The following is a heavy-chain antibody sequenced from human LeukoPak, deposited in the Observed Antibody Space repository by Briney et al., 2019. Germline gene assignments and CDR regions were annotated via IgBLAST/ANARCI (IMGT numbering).Heavy chain of an antibody. D-gene: IGHD5-24*01. J-gene: IGHJ4*02. CDR1: GGPISSYY. CDR3: ARVDGYNWRGFYYFDY. CDR2: IYYSGST. V-gene: IGHV4-59*01. Sequence: SETLSLTCTVSGGPISSYYWSWIRQPPGKGLEWLGYIYYSGSTNYNPSLKSRVTISVDTSKNQFSLKLSSVTAADTAVYYCARVDGYNWRGFYYFDYWGQGTLVTVSS.